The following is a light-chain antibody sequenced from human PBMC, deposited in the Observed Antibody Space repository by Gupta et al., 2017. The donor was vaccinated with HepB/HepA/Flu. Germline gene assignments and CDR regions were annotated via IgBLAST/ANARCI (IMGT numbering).Light chain of an antibody. CDR1: SGYSNYR. CDR2: VGTGGILG. Sequence: QPVLTQPPSASASLGASVTLTCTLSSGYSNYRVDWYQQRPGKGPRFVMRVGTGGILGSKGDGIPDRFSVLGSGLNRYLIIKNIQEEDEGDYHCGADHGDGNNFFAVFGGGTQLTVL. V-gene: IGLV9-49*03. CDR3: GADHGDGNNFFAV. J-gene: IGLJ7*01.